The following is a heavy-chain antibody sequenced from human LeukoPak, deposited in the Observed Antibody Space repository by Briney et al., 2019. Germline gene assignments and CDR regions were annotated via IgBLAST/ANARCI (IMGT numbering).Heavy chain of an antibody. CDR1: GGSISSYY. CDR3: ARDLDAFDI. CDR2: IYYSGST. J-gene: IGHJ3*02. Sequence: SETLSLTCTVSGGSISSYYWSWIRQPPGKGLEWIGYIYYSGSTNYNPSLKSRVTISVDTSKNQFSLKLSSVTAADTAVYHCARDLDAFDIWGQGTMVTVSS. V-gene: IGHV4-59*01.